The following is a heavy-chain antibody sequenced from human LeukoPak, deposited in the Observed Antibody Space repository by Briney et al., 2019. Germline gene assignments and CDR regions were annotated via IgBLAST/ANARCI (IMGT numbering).Heavy chain of an antibody. J-gene: IGHJ4*02. D-gene: IGHD2-21*02. CDR1: GYTFTSYG. Sequence: GASVKVSCKASGYTFTSYGISWVRQAPGQGLEWMGWISAYNGNTNYAQKLQSRVTMTTDTSTSTAYMELRSLRSDDTAVYYCARDRRQYCGGDCYPGGWGQGTLVTVSS. V-gene: IGHV1-18*01. CDR3: ARDRRQYCGGDCYPGG. CDR2: ISAYNGNT.